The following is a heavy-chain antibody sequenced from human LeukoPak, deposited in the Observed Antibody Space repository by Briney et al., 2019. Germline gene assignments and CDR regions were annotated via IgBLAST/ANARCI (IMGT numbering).Heavy chain of an antibody. CDR3: ARVGDYDILTGCPYYFGY. CDR2: IYYSGST. V-gene: IGHV4-59*01. J-gene: IGHJ4*02. D-gene: IGHD3-9*01. CDR1: GGSISSYY. Sequence: PSETLSLTCTVSGGSISSYYWSWIRQPPGKGLEWIGCIYYSGSTNYNPSLKSRVTISVDTSKNQFSLKLSSVTAADTAVYYCARVGDYDILTGCPYYFGYWGQGTLVTVSS.